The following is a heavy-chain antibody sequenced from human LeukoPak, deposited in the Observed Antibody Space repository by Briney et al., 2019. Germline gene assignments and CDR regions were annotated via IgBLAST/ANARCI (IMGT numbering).Heavy chain of an antibody. CDR2: IYHSGST. V-gene: IGHV4-38-2*02. J-gene: IGHJ4*02. Sequence: WVRQPPGKGREWIGSIYHSGSTYYNPSLTSRVTISVDTSKNQFSLKLSSVTAADTAVYYCARAWEQLVPDYWGQGTLVTVSS. CDR3: ARAWEQLVPDY. D-gene: IGHD6-6*01.